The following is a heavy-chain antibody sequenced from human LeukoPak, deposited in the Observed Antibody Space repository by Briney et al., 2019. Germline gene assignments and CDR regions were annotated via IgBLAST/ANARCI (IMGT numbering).Heavy chain of an antibody. CDR3: ARGRRVTIFGVVIIRDYYYMDV. D-gene: IGHD3-3*01. J-gene: IGHJ6*03. CDR2: IYYSGST. V-gene: IGHV4-59*12. CDR1: GGSISSYY. Sequence: SETLSLTCTVSGGSISSYYWSWLRQPPGKGLEWIGYIYYSGSTNYNPSLKSRVTISVDTSKNQFSLKLSSVTAADTAVYYCARGRRVTIFGVVIIRDYYYMDVWGKGTTVTVSS.